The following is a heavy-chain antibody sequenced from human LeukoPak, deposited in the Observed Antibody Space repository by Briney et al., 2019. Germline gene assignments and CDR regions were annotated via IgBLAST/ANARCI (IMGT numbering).Heavy chain of an antibody. CDR1: GFTFVGNA. J-gene: IGHJ4*02. Sequence: PGGSLRLSCAASGFTFVGNAVTWVRQAPWKGLEWVSTISGSGDTYYADPVKGRFTISRDDSKSTLSLQMNSLRAEDTALYYCAKKYYYGSGTYIFYFDYWGQGTPVTVSS. CDR3: AKKYYYGSGTYIFYFDY. D-gene: IGHD3-10*01. CDR2: ISGSGDT. V-gene: IGHV3-23*01.